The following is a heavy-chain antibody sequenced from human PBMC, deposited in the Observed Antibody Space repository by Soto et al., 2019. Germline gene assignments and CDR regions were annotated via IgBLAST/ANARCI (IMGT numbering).Heavy chain of an antibody. J-gene: IGHJ6*02. CDR2: IRSKAYGGTT. Sequence: PGGSLRLSCTASGFTFGDYAMSWFRQAPGKGLEWVGFIRSKAYGGTTEYAASVKGRFTISRDDSKSIAYLQMNSLKTEDTAVYYCTPACIADYYYYYGMDVWGQGTTVTVSS. CDR3: TPACIADYYYYYGMDV. CDR1: GFTFGDYA. V-gene: IGHV3-49*03. D-gene: IGHD6-13*01.